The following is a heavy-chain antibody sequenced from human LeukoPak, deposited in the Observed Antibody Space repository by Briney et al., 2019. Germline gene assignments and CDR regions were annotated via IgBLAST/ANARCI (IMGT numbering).Heavy chain of an antibody. J-gene: IGHJ3*02. CDR2: IYYSGST. D-gene: IGHD4-23*01. V-gene: IGHV4-59*01. CDR1: GGSISSYY. Sequence: SETLSLIRTVSGGSISSYYWSWIRHPPGKGLEWIGYIYYSGSTNYNPSLKSRVTISVDTSKNQFSLKLSSVPAADTAVYYCARDPSPTVVTPSGFDIWGQGTMVTVSS. CDR3: ARDPSPTVVTPSGFDI.